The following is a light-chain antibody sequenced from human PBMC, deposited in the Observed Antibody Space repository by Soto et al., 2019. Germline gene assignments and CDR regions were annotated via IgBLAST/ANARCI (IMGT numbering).Light chain of an antibody. Sequence: QSALTQPPSASGSPGQSVTISCTGTSSDVGAYKYVSWYQQYPGKAPKLMIYEVSKRPSGVPARYSGSKSGNTASLPVSGLQSEEEADYYCTSYVGSDTWVFGGGTKLTVL. CDR2: EVS. CDR3: TSYVGSDTWV. CDR1: SSDVGAYKY. J-gene: IGLJ3*02. V-gene: IGLV2-8*01.